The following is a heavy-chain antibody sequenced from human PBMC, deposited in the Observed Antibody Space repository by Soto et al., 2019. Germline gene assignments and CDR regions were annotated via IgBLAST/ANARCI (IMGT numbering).Heavy chain of an antibody. CDR1: GASINNFAYY. J-gene: IGHJ5*01. Sequence: PSETLSLTCSVSGASINNFAYYWGWIRQPPGKGLEWIGTVYYNENTYYNPSLRSRVAISVDTAKNQFSLNLRSVTAADTAVYFCARRERYYGSPGWFDPWGQGTLFTVSS. CDR2: VYYNENT. V-gene: IGHV4-39*01. CDR3: ARRERYYGSPGWFDP. D-gene: IGHD3-10*01.